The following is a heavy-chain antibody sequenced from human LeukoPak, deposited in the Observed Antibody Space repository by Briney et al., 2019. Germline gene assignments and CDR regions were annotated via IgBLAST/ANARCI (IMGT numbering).Heavy chain of an antibody. V-gene: IGHV4-34*01. D-gene: IGHD6-19*01. CDR2: INHSGST. CDR1: GGSFSGYY. J-gene: IGHJ4*02. Sequence: SETLSLTCAVYGGSFSGYYWSWIRQPPGKGLEWIGEINHSGSTNYNPSLKSRVTISVDTSKNQFSLKLSSVTAADTAVYYCARDTVAGRGTEFGYWGQGTLVTVSS. CDR3: ARDTVAGRGTEFGY.